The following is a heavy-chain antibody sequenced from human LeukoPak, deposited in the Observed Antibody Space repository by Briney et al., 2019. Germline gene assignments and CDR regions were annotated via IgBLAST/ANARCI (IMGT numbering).Heavy chain of an antibody. V-gene: IGHV3-74*01. CDR2: INADGTST. J-gene: IGHJ4*02. D-gene: IGHD3-16*01. CDR1: GLTFSSDS. CDR3: ARNRDGLGL. Sequence: GGSLRLSCAASGLTFSSDSMVWVRHAPGKGLVWVSYINADGTSTTYADSVKGRFTISRDNAKKTVYLQMNSLTSEDTAVYYCARNRDGLGLWGQGTLVTVSS.